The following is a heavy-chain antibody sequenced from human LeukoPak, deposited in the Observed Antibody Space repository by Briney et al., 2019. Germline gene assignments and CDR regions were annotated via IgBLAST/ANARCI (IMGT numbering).Heavy chain of an antibody. Sequence: PGGSLRLSCAASGFTFSSYGMHWVRQAPGKGLEWVAFIRYDGSNKYYADSVKGRFTISRDNSKNTLYLQMNSLRAEDTAVYYCAKGQDSSTSCPGDYWGQGTLVTVPS. V-gene: IGHV3-30*02. CDR1: GFTFSSYG. CDR2: IRYDGSNK. D-gene: IGHD2-2*01. J-gene: IGHJ4*02. CDR3: AKGQDSSTSCPGDY.